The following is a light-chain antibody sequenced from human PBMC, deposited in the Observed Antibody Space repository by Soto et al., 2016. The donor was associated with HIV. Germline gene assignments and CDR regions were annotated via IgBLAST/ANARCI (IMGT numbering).Light chain of an antibody. CDR2: PKY. CDR3: SSRDKSGSRLIT. Sequence: SELTQDPAVSVALGQTVTITCRGDSLRNYFTSWYLQKPGQAPILLIYPKYNRPPGISDRVSASSSGNTASLTITGTQTEDEGEYYCSSRDKSGSRLITFGGGPRLTV. CDR1: SLRNYF. V-gene: IGLV3-19*01. J-gene: IGLJ2*01.